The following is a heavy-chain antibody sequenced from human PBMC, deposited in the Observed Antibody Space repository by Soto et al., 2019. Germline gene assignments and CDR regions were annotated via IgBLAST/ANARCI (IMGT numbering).Heavy chain of an antibody. D-gene: IGHD3-22*01. CDR2: ISYDGSTE. CDR3: ARPYDSSGYYPLDY. J-gene: IGHJ4*02. Sequence: GALRLSCAASGFTFSDYAMHWVRQAPGKGLEWVAVISYDGSTEYYADSVKGRFTISRDNSKNTLYLQMNSLRAEDTAVYYCARPYDSSGYYPLDYWGQGTLVTVSS. CDR1: GFTFSDYA. V-gene: IGHV3-30-3*01.